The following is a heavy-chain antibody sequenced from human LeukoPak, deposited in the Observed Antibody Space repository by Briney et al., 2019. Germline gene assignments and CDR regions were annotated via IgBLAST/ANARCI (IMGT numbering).Heavy chain of an antibody. CDR2: ISKDGNTR. D-gene: IGHD1-26*01. Sequence: GGSLRLSCAASGFTFSDYYMSWIRQAPGKGLEWVSYISKDGNTRNYADSVKGRFTISRDNAKNSLFLRMNSLRAEDTAVYYCARVMRSGSPFDYWGQGTLVTVSS. V-gene: IGHV3-11*01. CDR3: ARVMRSGSPFDY. J-gene: IGHJ4*02. CDR1: GFTFSDYY.